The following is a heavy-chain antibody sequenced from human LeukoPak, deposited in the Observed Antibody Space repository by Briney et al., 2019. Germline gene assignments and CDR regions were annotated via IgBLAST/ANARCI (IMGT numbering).Heavy chain of an antibody. V-gene: IGHV1-69*13. J-gene: IGHJ4*02. CDR1: GGTFSSYA. D-gene: IGHD3-3*01. CDR2: IIPIFGTA. Sequence: GASVKVSCKASGGTFSSYAISWVRQAPGQGLEWMGGIIPIFGTANYAQKFQGSVTITADESTSTTYMALTSRKSEAAAVYYCEREKSLGDFWSGYSEYWGQGTLVTVSS. CDR3: EREKSLGDFWSGYSEY.